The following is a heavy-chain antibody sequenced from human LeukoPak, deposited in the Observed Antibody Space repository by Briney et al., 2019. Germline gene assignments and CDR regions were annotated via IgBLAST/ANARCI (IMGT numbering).Heavy chain of an antibody. CDR2: ISSSGSTI. V-gene: IGHV3-48*03. D-gene: IGHD3-22*01. J-gene: IGHJ6*03. Sequence: GGSLRLSCAASGFTFSSYEMNWVRQAPGKGLEWVSYISSSGSTIYYAASVKGRFTISRDNAKNSLYLQMNSLRAEDTAVYYCARGNYYYDSSGYYYNNCMDVWGKGTTVTVSS. CDR3: ARGNYYYDSSGYYYNNCMDV. CDR1: GFTFSSYE.